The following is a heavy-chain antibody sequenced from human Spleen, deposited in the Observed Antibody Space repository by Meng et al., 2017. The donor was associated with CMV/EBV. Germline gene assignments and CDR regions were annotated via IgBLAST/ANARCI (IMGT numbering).Heavy chain of an antibody. CDR1: GFTFSSYA. CDR3: ARDLCSSTSCPYYYYYGMDV. J-gene: IGHJ6*02. Sequence: GESLKISCAASGFTFSSYAMHWVRQAPGKGLEWVAVISYDGSNKYYADSVKGRFTISRDNSKNTLYPQMNSLRAEDTAVYYCARDLCSSTSCPYYYYYGMDVWGQGTTVTVSS. CDR2: ISYDGSNK. V-gene: IGHV3-30*04. D-gene: IGHD2-2*01.